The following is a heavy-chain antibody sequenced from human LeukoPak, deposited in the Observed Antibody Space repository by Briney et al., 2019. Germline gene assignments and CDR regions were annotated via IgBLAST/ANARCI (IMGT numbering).Heavy chain of an antibody. CDR2: IRYDGSNK. V-gene: IGHV3-30*02. J-gene: IGHJ4*02. CDR3: ANDGSGSYYHPNFDY. Sequence: GGSLRLSCAASGFTFSSYGMHWVRQAPGKGLEWVAFIRYDGSNKYYADSVKGRFTISRDNSKNTLYLQMNSLRAEDTAVYYCANDGSGSYYHPNFDYWGQGTLVTVSS. D-gene: IGHD3-10*01. CDR1: GFTFSSYG.